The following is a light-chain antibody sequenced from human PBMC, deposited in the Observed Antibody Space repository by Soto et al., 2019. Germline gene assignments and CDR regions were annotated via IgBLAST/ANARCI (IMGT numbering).Light chain of an antibody. V-gene: IGKV3-20*01. Sequence: EIVLTQSPGTLSLSPGERATLSCRASQTVNSNYLAWYQQRAGQAPRLLIYGASTRAADIPDRFSGSGSGTDFTLTISRLEPVDFAVYYCQQYDRSPLITFGGGTKVEIK. CDR2: GAS. CDR3: QQYDRSPLIT. J-gene: IGKJ4*01. CDR1: QTVNSNY.